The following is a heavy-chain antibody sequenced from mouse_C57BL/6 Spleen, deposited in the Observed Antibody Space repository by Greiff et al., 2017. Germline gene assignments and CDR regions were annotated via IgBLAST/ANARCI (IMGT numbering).Heavy chain of an antibody. CDR3: ARSYYYGSIYYAMDY. J-gene: IGHJ4*01. CDR2: IYPGRGNT. CDR1: GYSFTSYY. D-gene: IGHD1-1*01. V-gene: IGHV1-66*01. Sequence: VQLQQSGPELVKPGASVKISCKASGYSFTSYYIHWVKQRPGQGLEWIGWIYPGRGNTKYNEKFKGKATLTADTTSSTAYMPLSSLTSEDSAVYYCARSYYYGSIYYAMDYWGQGTSVTVSS.